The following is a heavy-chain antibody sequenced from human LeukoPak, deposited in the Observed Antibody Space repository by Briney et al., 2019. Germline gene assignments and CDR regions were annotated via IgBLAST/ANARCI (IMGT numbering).Heavy chain of an antibody. CDR1: GGTFSSYA. V-gene: IGHV1-69*13. CDR3: ARAAIRGPDPSTFDFDY. D-gene: IGHD2/OR15-2a*01. J-gene: IGHJ4*02. Sequence: ASVKVSCKASGGTFSSYAISWVRQAPGQGLEWMGGIIPIFGTANYAQKFQGRVTITADESTSTAYMELSSLRSEDTAVYYCARAAIRGPDPSTFDFDYWGQGTLVTVPS. CDR2: IIPIFGTA.